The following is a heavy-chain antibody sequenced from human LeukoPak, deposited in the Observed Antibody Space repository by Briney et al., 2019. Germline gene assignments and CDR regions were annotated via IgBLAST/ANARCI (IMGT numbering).Heavy chain of an antibody. Sequence: GGSLRLSCAASGFTFSNYEMNWVRQAPGKGLEWVSYISSSGTTIYYADSVKGRFTISRDNAKNSLYLQMNSLRAEDTAVYYCAELGITMIGGVWGKGTTVTISS. D-gene: IGHD3-10*02. CDR1: GFTFSNYE. J-gene: IGHJ6*04. CDR2: ISSSGTTI. CDR3: AELGITMIGGV. V-gene: IGHV3-48*03.